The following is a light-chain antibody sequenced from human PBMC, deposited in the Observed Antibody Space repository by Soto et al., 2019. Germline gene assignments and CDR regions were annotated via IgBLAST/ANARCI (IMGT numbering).Light chain of an antibody. CDR3: QQYGSSPPWT. CDR1: ESVSSSY. J-gene: IGKJ1*01. V-gene: IGKV3-20*01. CDR2: GAS. Sequence: EIVLTRSPGTVSLSPGGRGTLSCRASESVSSSYLAWYQQKPGQAPRLLIFGASSRATGTPDRFSGSGSGTDFTLTISRLEPEDFAVYYCQQYGSSPPWTFGQGTKVDIK.